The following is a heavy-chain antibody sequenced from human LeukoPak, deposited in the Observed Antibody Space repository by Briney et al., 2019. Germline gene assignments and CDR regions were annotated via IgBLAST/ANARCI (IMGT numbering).Heavy chain of an antibody. CDR1: GFTVSGTH. V-gene: IGHV3-53*01. CDR3: AKDEATSGGGLAS. J-gene: IGHJ5*01. D-gene: IGHD3-16*01. CDR2: MYTGGTT. Sequence: PGGSLRLSCAASGFTVSGTHMSWVRQAPGKGLEWVSAMYTGGTTYYADSVTGRFIVSRDTSGNTLFLHMNSLRAEDTAVYYSAKDEATSGGGLASWGQGTLVIVSS.